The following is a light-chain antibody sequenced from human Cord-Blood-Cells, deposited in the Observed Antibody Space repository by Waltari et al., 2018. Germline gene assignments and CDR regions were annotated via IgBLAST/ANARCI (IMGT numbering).Light chain of an antibody. V-gene: IGLV3-9*01. CDR2: RDS. CDR3: QVWDSSTV. Sequence: QPLSVSVALGQTARITCGGNNIGSKNVHWYQQKPGQAPVLVIYRDSNRPSGIPERFSGSNSGNTATLTISRAQAGDEADYYCQVWDSSTVFGGGTKLTVL. J-gene: IGLJ3*02. CDR1: NIGSKN.